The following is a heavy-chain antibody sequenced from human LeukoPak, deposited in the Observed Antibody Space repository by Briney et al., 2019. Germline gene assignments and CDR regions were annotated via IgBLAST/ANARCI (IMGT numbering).Heavy chain of an antibody. Sequence: GGSLRLSCAVSGFTFSRHWMSWVRQAPGKGLEWLANIKQDGSEKYYVDSVEGRFTISRDDAKNSLYLQMNSLRAEDTAVYYCARSYYGSGTSYGMDVWGQGTTVTVSS. CDR1: GFTFSRHW. CDR3: ARSYYGSGTSYGMDV. J-gene: IGHJ6*02. V-gene: IGHV3-7*01. CDR2: IKQDGSEK. D-gene: IGHD3-10*01.